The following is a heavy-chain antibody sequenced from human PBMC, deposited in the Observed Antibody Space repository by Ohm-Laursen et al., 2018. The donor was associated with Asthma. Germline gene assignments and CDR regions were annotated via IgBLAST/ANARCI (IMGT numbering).Heavy chain of an antibody. V-gene: IGHV3-23*01. CDR1: GFTFSSYA. D-gene: IGHD4-17*01. J-gene: IGHJ4*02. Sequence: GSLRLSCAASGFTFSSYAMSWVRQAPGKGLEWVSAISGSGGSTYYADSVKGRFTISRDNSKNTLYLQMNSLRAEDTAVYYCAKEGDYGDYPDLPDDYWGQGTLVTVSS. CDR3: AKEGDYGDYPDLPDDY. CDR2: ISGSGGST.